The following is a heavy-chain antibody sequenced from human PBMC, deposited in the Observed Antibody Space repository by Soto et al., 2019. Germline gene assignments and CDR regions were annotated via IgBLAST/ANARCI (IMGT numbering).Heavy chain of an antibody. V-gene: IGHV3-74*01. CDR2: VSPDGTQA. CDR3: GRDGPNDASEF. D-gene: IGHD1-1*01. J-gene: IGHJ3*01. CDR1: GFTFSDYW. Sequence: EVQMVESGGGLGQPGGSLRLSCAASGFTFSDYWIQWARQTPGKGLVWVSRVSPDGTQAAYADSVRGRFTISRDNTKNTVYLQMNSLWAEDTAVYYCGRDGPNDASEFWGQGTRVTVSS.